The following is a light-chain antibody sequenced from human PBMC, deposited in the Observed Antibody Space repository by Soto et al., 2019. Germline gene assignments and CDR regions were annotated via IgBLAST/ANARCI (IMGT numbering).Light chain of an antibody. J-gene: IGKJ4*01. CDR1: QSLDSY. V-gene: IGKV3-11*01. CDR2: DAS. CDR3: QQRRSWPIT. Sequence: EIVLTQSPATLSLSPGERATLSCRASQSLDSYLAWYQQKPGQAPRLLIYDASNRATGVPARFSGSGSGTDFTLTINSLEPEDFALYYCQQRRSWPITFGGGTKVEIK.